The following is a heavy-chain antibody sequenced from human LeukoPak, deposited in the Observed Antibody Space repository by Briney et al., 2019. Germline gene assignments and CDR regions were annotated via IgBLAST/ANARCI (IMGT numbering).Heavy chain of an antibody. Sequence: SETLSLTCTVSGGSISSYYWSWIRQPPGKGLEWIGYIYYSGSTNYNPSLKSRVTISVDTSKNQFSLKLSSVTAADTAVYYCARDLGSSSSWYSNSWAFQHWGQGTLVTVSS. CDR3: ARDLGSSSSWYSNSWAFQH. CDR2: IYYSGST. D-gene: IGHD6-13*01. J-gene: IGHJ1*01. CDR1: GGSISSYY. V-gene: IGHV4-59*12.